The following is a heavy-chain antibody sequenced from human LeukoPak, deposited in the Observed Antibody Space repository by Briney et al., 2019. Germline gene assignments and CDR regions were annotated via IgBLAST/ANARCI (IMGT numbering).Heavy chain of an antibody. V-gene: IGHV1-69*05. CDR2: IIPIFGTA. Sequence: ASVKVSCEASGGTFSSYAISWVRQAPGQGLEWMGGIIPIFGTANYAQKFQGRVTMTTDTSTSTAYMELRSLRSDDTAVYYCAATRGSYYGYWGQGTLVTVSS. J-gene: IGHJ4*02. D-gene: IGHD1-26*01. CDR3: AATRGSYYGY. CDR1: GGTFSSYA.